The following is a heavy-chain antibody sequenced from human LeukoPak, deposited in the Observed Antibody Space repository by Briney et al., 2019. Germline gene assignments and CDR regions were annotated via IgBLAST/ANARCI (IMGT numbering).Heavy chain of an antibody. Sequence: GASVKVSCKASGGTFSSYAISWVRQAPGQGLEWMGWINAGNGNTKYSQKFQGRVTITRDTSASTAYMELSSLRSEDTAVYYCARDPYGDYGFDYWGQGTLVTVSS. CDR3: ARDPYGDYGFDY. J-gene: IGHJ4*02. CDR1: GGTFSSYA. V-gene: IGHV1-3*01. D-gene: IGHD4-17*01. CDR2: INAGNGNT.